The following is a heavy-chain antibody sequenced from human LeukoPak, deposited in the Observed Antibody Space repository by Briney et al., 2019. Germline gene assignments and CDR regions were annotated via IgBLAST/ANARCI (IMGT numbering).Heavy chain of an antibody. J-gene: IGHJ4*02. V-gene: IGHV4-61*01. CDR1: GGSVSSGSYY. CDR2: IYYSGST. D-gene: IGHD5-24*01. Sequence: SGTLSLTCAVSGGSVSSGSYYWSWIRQPPGKGLEWIGYIYYSGSTNYNPSLKSRVTISVDTSKNQFSLKLSSVTAADTAVYYCARVFIGDGYNRIFDHWGQGTLVTVSS. CDR3: ARVFIGDGYNRIFDH.